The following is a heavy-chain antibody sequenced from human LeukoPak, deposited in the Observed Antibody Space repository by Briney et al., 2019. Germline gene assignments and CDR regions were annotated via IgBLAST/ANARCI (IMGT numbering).Heavy chain of an antibody. CDR1: GGTFSSYA. J-gene: IGHJ6*03. CDR3: AGRTTVTHYYYYYMDV. CDR2: IIPIFGTA. Sequence: ASVKVSCKASGGTFSSYAISWVRQAPGQGLEWMRGIIPIFGTANYAQKFQGRVTITADESTSTAYMELSSLRSEDTAVYYCAGRTTVTHYYYYYMDVWGKGTTVTASS. V-gene: IGHV1-69*13. D-gene: IGHD4-17*01.